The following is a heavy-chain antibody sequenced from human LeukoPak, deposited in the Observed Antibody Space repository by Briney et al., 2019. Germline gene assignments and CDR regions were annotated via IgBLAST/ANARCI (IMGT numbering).Heavy chain of an antibody. Sequence: ASVKVSCKASGYSFTSHYMHWVRQAPGQGLEWMGLINPSGSSTLYAQKFQGRVTMTRDMSTTTDYMELSSLRSEDTAVYYCARGNQARGVIYYWGQGTLVTVSS. CDR3: ARGNQARGVIYY. V-gene: IGHV1-46*01. CDR1: GYSFTSHY. D-gene: IGHD3-10*01. CDR2: INPSGSST. J-gene: IGHJ4*02.